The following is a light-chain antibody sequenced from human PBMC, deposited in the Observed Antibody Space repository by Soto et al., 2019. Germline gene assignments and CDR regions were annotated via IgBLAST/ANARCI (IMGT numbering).Light chain of an antibody. V-gene: IGKV3-20*01. Sequence: EIVLTQSPGTLSLSPGERATLSCRASQSVSSSYLAWYQQKPGQAPRLLIYGASSRATGIPDRFSCSGSGTDFTLTISSLEPEDFAVYYCQQYGSPPWTFGQGTKVEIK. CDR1: QSVSSSY. CDR2: GAS. CDR3: QQYGSPPWT. J-gene: IGKJ1*01.